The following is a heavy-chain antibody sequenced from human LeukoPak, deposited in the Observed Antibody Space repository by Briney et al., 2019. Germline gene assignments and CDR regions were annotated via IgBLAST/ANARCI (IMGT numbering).Heavy chain of an antibody. Sequence: ASVKVSCRASGYTFTDYYIHWVRQAPGQGLEWMGWINPDNGGTSYAQKFQGRVTMTRDTSIRTVYMDLSRLRSDDTAVFYCTREARVGNWFDPWGQGTQVTVSS. D-gene: IGHD2-2*01. V-gene: IGHV1-2*02. CDR2: INPDNGGT. J-gene: IGHJ5*02. CDR1: GYTFTDYY. CDR3: TREARVGNWFDP.